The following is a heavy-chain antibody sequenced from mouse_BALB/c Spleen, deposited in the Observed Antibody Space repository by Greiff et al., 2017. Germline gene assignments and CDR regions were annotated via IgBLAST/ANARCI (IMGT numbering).Heavy chain of an antibody. CDR2: ISNGGGST. J-gene: IGHJ3*01. V-gene: IGHV5-12-2*01. CDR3: EEQGGDYAFAY. Sequence: EVQLVESGGGLVQPGGSLKLSCAASGFTFSSYTMSWVRQTPEKRLEWVAYISNGGGSTYYPDTVKGRVTISRDNAKNTLYLQMSSLKSEDTAMYYCEEQGGDYAFAYWGQGTLVTVSA. D-gene: IGHD2-13*01. CDR1: GFTFSSYT.